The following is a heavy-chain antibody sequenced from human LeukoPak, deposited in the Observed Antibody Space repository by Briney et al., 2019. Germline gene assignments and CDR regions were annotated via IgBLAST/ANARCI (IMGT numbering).Heavy chain of an antibody. D-gene: IGHD6-13*01. CDR2: ITNSGATI. V-gene: IGHV3-48*03. CDR3: ARATFSSSGHSY. Sequence: PGGSLRLSCAASGFTLSYYEMNWVPHAPGKGLECVSYITNSGATIYYADSVKGRFTISRDNAKSSLFLQMNSLRAEDTGVYYCARATFSSSGHSYWGQGTLVTVSS. CDR1: GFTLSYYE. J-gene: IGHJ4*02.